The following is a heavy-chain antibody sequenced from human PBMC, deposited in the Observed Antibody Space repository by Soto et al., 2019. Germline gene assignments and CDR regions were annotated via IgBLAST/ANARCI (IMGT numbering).Heavy chain of an antibody. Sequence: QVPLGQSGAEVKKPGSSVKVSCKASGCTFSSYAISWVRQAPGQGLEWMGGIIPIFGTATYAQTFQVRVTSTADESTITAYMALSRLGDEDTAVYYGARRDGSADAFDIWGQGTMFTFSS. CDR1: GCTFSSYA. V-gene: IGHV1-69*01. CDR2: IIPIFGTA. J-gene: IGHJ3*02. D-gene: IGHD5-12*01. CDR3: ARRDGSADAFDI.